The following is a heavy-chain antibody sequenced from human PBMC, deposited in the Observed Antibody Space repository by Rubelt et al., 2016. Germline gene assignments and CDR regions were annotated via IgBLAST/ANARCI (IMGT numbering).Heavy chain of an antibody. CDR2: IHSGGST. D-gene: IGHD6-6*01. J-gene: IGHJ4*02. CDR1: GLTVSSNY. Sequence: EVQLVESGGGLIQPGGSLRLSCAASGLTVSSNYMTWVRQVPGKGLEWVSIIHSGGSTYYADSVKGRFTISRDDSKNTLELQMNSRRAEETAVYYGARAKIAARPFDCWGPGTLVTVSS. V-gene: IGHV3-53*01. CDR3: ARAKIAARPFDC.